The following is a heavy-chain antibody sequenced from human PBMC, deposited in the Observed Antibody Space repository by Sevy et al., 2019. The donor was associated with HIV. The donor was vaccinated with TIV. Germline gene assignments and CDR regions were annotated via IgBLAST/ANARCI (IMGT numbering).Heavy chain of an antibody. CDR1: GFTFSSYA. CDR3: TINHIAARGTGFDP. J-gene: IGHJ5*02. D-gene: IGHD6-6*01. Sequence: GGSLRLSCAASGFTFSSYAMSWVRQAPGKGLEWVSRISGSGGSTNYADSVKGRFTISRDNSKNSLFLQMNSLRAEDTALYYWTINHIAARGTGFDPWGQGTLVTVSS. CDR2: ISGSGGST. V-gene: IGHV3-23*01.